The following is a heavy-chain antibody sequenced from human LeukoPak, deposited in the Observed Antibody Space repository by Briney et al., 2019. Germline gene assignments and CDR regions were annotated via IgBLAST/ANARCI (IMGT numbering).Heavy chain of an antibody. Sequence: ASVKVSCKASGYTFTSYGISWVRQAPGQGLEWMGWISAYNGNTNYAQKLQGRVTMTTDTSTSTAYMELRSLRSDDTAVYYCARDPSNTSGWKTWFDSWGQGTLVTVSS. D-gene: IGHD2-2*01. CDR3: ARDPSNTSGWKTWFDS. CDR1: GYTFTSYG. V-gene: IGHV1-18*01. CDR2: ISAYNGNT. J-gene: IGHJ5*01.